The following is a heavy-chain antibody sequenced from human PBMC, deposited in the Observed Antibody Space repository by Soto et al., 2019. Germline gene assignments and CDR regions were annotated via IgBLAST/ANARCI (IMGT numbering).Heavy chain of an antibody. CDR3: ARDAPNTISDAFDI. D-gene: IGHD3-3*01. CDR1: GFTFSSYA. CDR2: ISYDGSNK. J-gene: IGHJ3*02. V-gene: IGHV3-30-3*01. Sequence: GGSLRLSCAASGFTFSSYAMHWVRQAPGKGLEWVAVISYDGSNKYYADSVKGRFTISRDNSKNTLYLQMNSLRAEDTAVYYCARDAPNTISDAFDIWGQGTMVTVSS.